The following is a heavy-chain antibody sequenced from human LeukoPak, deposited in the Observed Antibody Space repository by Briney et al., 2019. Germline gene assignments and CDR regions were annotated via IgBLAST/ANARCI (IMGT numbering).Heavy chain of an antibody. V-gene: IGHV3-9*01. CDR3: AKDDDSSGEKGFDY. J-gene: IGHJ4*02. CDR1: GFTFDDYA. Sequence: PGRSLRLSCAASGFTFDDYAMHWVRQAPGKGLEWVSGISWNSGSIGYADSVKGRFTISRDNAKNSLYLQMNSLRAEDTALYYCAKDDDSSGEKGFDYWGQGTLVTVSS. CDR2: ISWNSGSI. D-gene: IGHD3-22*01.